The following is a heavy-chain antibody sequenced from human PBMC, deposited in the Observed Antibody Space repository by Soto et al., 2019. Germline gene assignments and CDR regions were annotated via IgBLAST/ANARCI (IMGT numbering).Heavy chain of an antibody. Sequence: EVQLLESGGGLVQPGGSLRLSCAASGFTFSSYAMSWVRQAPGKGLEWVSAISGSGGSTYYADSVKGRFTISRDNSKNTLYLQMTSLRAEDTAVYYCAKDDSVGSSWYSAYYYGMDVWGQGTTVTVSS. V-gene: IGHV3-23*01. CDR1: GFTFSSYA. D-gene: IGHD6-13*01. CDR3: AKDDSVGSSWYSAYYYGMDV. J-gene: IGHJ6*02. CDR2: ISGSGGST.